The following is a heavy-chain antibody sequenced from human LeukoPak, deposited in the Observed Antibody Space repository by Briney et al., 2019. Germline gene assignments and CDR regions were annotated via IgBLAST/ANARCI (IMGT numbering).Heavy chain of an antibody. D-gene: IGHD1-26*01. J-gene: IGHJ4*02. CDR3: AKISYIGSYYMDY. V-gene: IGHV3-23*01. CDR1: GFTFSSNA. CDR2: ISGSGGST. Sequence: GGSLRLSCAASGFTFSSNAMSWVRQAPGKGQEWVSAISGSGGSTYYADSVKGRFTISRDNSKDTLYLQMNSLRAEDTAVYYCAKISYIGSYYMDYWGQGTLVTVSS.